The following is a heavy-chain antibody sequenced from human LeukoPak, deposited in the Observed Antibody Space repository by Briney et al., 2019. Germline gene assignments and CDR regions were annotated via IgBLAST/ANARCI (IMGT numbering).Heavy chain of an antibody. CDR2: IYTSGST. CDR1: GGSISSGSYY. J-gene: IGHJ3*02. D-gene: IGHD3-22*01. CDR3: ATSSYDSSGYYYLKTNAFDI. V-gene: IGHV4-61*02. Sequence: SQTLSLTRTVSGGSISSGSYYGSWTRQPAGKGLGWIVCIYTSGSTNYNPSLKSRVTISVDTSKNQFSLKLSSVTAADTAVYYCATSSYDSSGYYYLKTNAFDIWGQGTMVTVSS.